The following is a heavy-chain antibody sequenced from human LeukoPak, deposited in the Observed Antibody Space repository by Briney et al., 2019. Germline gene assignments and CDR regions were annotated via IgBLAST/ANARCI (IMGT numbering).Heavy chain of an antibody. Sequence: GESLKISCKGSGSSFISYWIGWVRQMPGKGLEWMGIIRPGDSDTRYSPSFQGQVTMSVDKSSRTAYLQWRSLKASDTAMYYCARSAATFFHDSSGYFWAFDIWGQGTMLTVSS. D-gene: IGHD3-22*01. V-gene: IGHV5-51*01. CDR1: GSSFISYW. CDR3: ARSAATFFHDSSGYFWAFDI. CDR2: IRPGDSDT. J-gene: IGHJ3*02.